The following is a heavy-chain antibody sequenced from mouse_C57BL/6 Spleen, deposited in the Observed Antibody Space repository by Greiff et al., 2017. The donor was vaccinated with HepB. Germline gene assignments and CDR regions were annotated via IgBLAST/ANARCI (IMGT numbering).Heavy chain of an antibody. CDR1: GYTFTSYW. V-gene: IGHV1-64*01. D-gene: IGHD2-2*01. CDR2: IHPNSGST. J-gene: IGHJ4*01. Sequence: QVQLQQPGAELVKPGASVKLSCKASGYTFTSYWMHWVKQRPGQGLEWIGMIHPNSGSTNYNEKFKSKATLTVDKSSSTAYMQLSSLTSEDSAVYYCARGTMVKGEMDYWGQGTSVTVSS. CDR3: ARGTMVKGEMDY.